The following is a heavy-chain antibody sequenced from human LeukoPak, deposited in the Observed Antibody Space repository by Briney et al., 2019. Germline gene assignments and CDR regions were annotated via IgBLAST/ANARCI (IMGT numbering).Heavy chain of an antibody. CDR1: GFTFSAYG. CDR3: ARDFGARPFDI. D-gene: IGHD1-26*01. J-gene: IGHJ3*02. CDR2: IWRDGSNE. V-gene: IGHV3-33*01. Sequence: GGSLRLSSAASGFTFSAYGMHWVRQAQGKGLEWVAVIWRDGSNENYPDSVKGRFTISRDNSKNTLFLQMNSLRTEDTAVYYCARDFGARPFDIWGQGTMVTVSS.